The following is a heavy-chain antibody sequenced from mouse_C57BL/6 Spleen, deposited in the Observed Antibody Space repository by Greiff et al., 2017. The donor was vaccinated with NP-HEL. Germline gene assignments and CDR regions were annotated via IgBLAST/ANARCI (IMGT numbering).Heavy chain of an antibody. CDR1: GFNIKDYY. V-gene: IGHV14-2*01. D-gene: IGHD1-1*01. J-gene: IGHJ4*01. CDR2: IDPEDGET. Sequence: EVQRVESGAELVKPGASVKLSCTASGFNIKDYYMHWVKQRTEQGLEWIGRIDPEDGETKYAPKFQGKATITADTSSNTAYLQLSSLTSEDTAVYYCARAPPYYYGSSYVYAMDYWGQGTSVTVSS. CDR3: ARAPPYYYGSSYVYAMDY.